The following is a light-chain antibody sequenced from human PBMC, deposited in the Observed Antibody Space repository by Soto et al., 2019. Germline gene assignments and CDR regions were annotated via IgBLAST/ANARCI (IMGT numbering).Light chain of an antibody. CDR3: QQLNSYPPYT. CDR1: QGISSY. CDR2: AAS. V-gene: IGKV1-9*01. J-gene: IGKJ2*01. Sequence: IPLTQSPSSLSASVGDRVTITCRASQGISSYLAWYQQKPGKAPKLLIYAASTLQSGVPSRFSGSGSGTDFNLTISSLQPEDFATYYGQQLNSYPPYTFGQGTKLEIK.